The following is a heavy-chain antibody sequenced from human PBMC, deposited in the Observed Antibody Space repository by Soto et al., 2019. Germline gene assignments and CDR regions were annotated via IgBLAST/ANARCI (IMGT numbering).Heavy chain of an antibody. V-gene: IGHV4-34*01. CDR1: GGSFSGYY. Sequence: PSETLSLTCAVYGGSFSGYYWSWIRQPPGKGLGWIEEINHSGSTNYNPSLKSRVTISVDTSKNQFSLKLSSVTAADTAVYYCARGFEYQLLSTPGYWGQGTLVTVSS. D-gene: IGHD2-2*01. CDR2: INHSGST. CDR3: ARGFEYQLLSTPGY. J-gene: IGHJ4*02.